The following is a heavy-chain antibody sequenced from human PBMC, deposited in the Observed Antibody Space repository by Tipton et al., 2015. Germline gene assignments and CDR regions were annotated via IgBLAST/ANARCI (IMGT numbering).Heavy chain of an antibody. CDR1: GGSVISGNYY. J-gene: IGHJ6*02. CDR2: ISYTDNA. V-gene: IGHV4-61*01. D-gene: IGHD5-24*01. CDR3: ARDLEHGMDV. Sequence: TLSLTCTVSGGSVISGNYYWSWIRQPPGKGLEWLGYISYTDNAHYNPSLGSRLTISLDTSKNQFSLTLNSVTAADTAVYYCARDLEHGMDVWGQGTTVTVSS.